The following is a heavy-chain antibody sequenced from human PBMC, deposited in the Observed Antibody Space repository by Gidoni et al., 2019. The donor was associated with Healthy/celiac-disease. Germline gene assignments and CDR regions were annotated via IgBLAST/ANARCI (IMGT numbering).Heavy chain of an antibody. D-gene: IGHD6-19*01. CDR1: GFTFDDYA. V-gene: IGHV3-9*01. J-gene: IGHJ4*02. Sequence: EVQLVESGGGLVQPGRYLRLSCAASGFTFDDYAMHWVRQAPGKGLEWVSGISWNSGSIGYADSVKGRFTISRDNAKNSLYLQMNSLRAEDTALYYCAKDKGVAGTPLDYWGQGTLVTVSS. CDR3: AKDKGVAGTPLDY. CDR2: ISWNSGSI.